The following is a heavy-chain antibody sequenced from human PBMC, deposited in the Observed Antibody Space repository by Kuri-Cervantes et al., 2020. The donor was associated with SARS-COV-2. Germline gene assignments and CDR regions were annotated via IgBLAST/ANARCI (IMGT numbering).Heavy chain of an antibody. CDR1: GGSISSYY. CDR3: ARVRYIVGATETYYFDY. CDR2: IYTSGST. J-gene: IGHJ4*02. Sequence: SETLSLTCTVSGGSISSYYWSWIRQPAGKGLEWTGRIYTSGSTNYNPSLKSRVTMSVDTSKNQFSLKLSSVTAADTAVYYCARVRYIVGATETYYFDYWGQGTLVTVSS. V-gene: IGHV4-4*07. D-gene: IGHD1-26*01.